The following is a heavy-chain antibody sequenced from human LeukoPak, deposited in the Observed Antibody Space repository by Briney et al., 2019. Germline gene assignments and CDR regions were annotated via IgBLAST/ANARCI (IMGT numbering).Heavy chain of an antibody. J-gene: IGHJ4*02. V-gene: IGHV3-21*04. CDR3: AKVPMTTPGY. D-gene: IGHD4-17*01. Sequence: GGSLRLSCAASGFTFSRYNMNWVRQAPGKGLEWVASISSGSGYIYYADSLKGRFIISRDNSKNTLYLQMNSLRAEDTAVYYCAKVPMTTPGYWGQGTLVTVSS. CDR1: GFTFSRYN. CDR2: ISSGSGYI.